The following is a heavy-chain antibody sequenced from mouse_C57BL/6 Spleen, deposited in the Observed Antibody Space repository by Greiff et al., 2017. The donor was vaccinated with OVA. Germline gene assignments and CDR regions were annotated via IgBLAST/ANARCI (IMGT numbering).Heavy chain of an antibody. D-gene: IGHD1-1*01. V-gene: IGHV14-1*01. Sequence: EVKLEESGAELVRPGASVKLSCTASGFNIKDYYMHWVKQRPEQGLEWIGRIDPEDGDTEYAPKFQGKATMTADTSSNTAYLQLSSLTSEDTAVYYCTPYYGSHYYAMDYWGQGTSVTVSS. J-gene: IGHJ4*01. CDR3: TPYYGSHYYAMDY. CDR2: IDPEDGDT. CDR1: GFNIKDYY.